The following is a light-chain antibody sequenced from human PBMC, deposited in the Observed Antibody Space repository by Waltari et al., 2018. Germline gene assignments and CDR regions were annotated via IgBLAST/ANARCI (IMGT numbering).Light chain of an antibody. CDR1: SSDVGGSRS. CDR3: GSYSTNTLPWI. CDR2: DVF. Sequence: QSALIQPAPVSGSPGQSITISCSGPSSDVGGSRSVSWYQQHPGKAPQMIIVDVFNRPSGVSLRFSGSKAGSTASLTISDLQTEDEADYDCGSYSTNTLPWIFGGGTKVTVL. J-gene: IGLJ2*01. V-gene: IGLV2-14*01.